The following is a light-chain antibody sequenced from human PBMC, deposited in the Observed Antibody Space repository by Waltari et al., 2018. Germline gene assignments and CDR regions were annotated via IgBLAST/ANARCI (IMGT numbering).Light chain of an antibody. J-gene: IGLJ2*01. CDR3: SSYTTGSTLVV. Sequence: QSALTHPASVPGSPGQSITISCTGTSSDVGGYDYVSWYQQHPGKAPKLMIYDVSNRPSGVSNRFSGSKSGNTASLTISGLQAEDEADYYCSSYTTGSTLVVFGGGTKLTVL. CDR2: DVS. V-gene: IGLV2-14*03. CDR1: SSDVGGYDY.